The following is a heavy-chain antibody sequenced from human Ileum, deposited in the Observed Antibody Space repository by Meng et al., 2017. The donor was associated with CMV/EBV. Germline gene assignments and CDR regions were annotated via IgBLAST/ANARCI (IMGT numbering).Heavy chain of an antibody. V-gene: IGHV3-9*03. Sequence: GGSLRLSCVASGFTFDDYAMHWVRQAPGKGLEWVSGISWNRGSIAYADSVRGRFSISRDNAKNSLYLQMNSLRAEDMALYYCAKDKKSGGPVAAAWAFDFWGQGTLVTVSS. CDR3: AKDKKSGGPVAAAWAFDF. CDR2: ISWNRGSI. D-gene: IGHD6-13*01. J-gene: IGHJ4*02. CDR1: GFTFDDYA.